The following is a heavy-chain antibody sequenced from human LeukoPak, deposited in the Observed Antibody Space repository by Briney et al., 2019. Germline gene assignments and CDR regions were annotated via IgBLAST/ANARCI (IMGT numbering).Heavy chain of an antibody. CDR1: GGTFSSYA. Sequence: ASVKVSCKASGGTFSSYAISWVRQAPGQGLEWMGGIIPIFGTANYAQKFQGRVTITADESTSTAYMELSSLRSEDTAVYYCAGGHGNILTGYLYDYWGQGTLVTVSS. D-gene: IGHD3-9*01. J-gene: IGHJ4*02. CDR2: IIPIFGTA. V-gene: IGHV1-69*01. CDR3: AGGHGNILTGYLYDY.